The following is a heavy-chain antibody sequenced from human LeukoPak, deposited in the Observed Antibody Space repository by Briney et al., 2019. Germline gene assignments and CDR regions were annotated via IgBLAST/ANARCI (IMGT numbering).Heavy chain of an antibody. V-gene: IGHV3-23*01. Sequence: PGGSLRLSCAASGFTFSSYWMSWVRQAPGKGLEWVSAISGSGGSTYYADSVKGRFTISRDNSKNTLYLQMNSLRAGDTAVYYCARAAYSSTWYSRYFDLWGRGTLVTVSS. CDR3: ARAAYSSTWYSRYFDL. CDR1: GFTFSSYW. J-gene: IGHJ2*01. CDR2: ISGSGGST. D-gene: IGHD6-13*01.